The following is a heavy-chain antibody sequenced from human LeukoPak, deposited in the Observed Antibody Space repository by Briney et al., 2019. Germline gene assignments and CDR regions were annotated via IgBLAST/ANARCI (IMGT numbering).Heavy chain of an antibody. Sequence: ASVKVSCKASGYTFTGYYMHWVRQAPGQGLEWMGWINPNSGGTNYAQKFLGRVTMTRDTSISTAYMELSRLRSDDTAVYYCARVIVYGYSSSWYDYWGQGTLVTVSS. CDR2: INPNSGGT. CDR3: ARVIVYGYSSSWYDY. J-gene: IGHJ4*02. D-gene: IGHD6-13*01. V-gene: IGHV1-2*02. CDR1: GYTFTGYY.